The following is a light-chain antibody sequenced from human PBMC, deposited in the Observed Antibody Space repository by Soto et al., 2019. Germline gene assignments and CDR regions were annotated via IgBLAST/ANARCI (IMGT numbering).Light chain of an antibody. CDR1: KGISNY. V-gene: IGKV1-27*01. CDR3: QKYNTAPWT. Sequence: DIQMTQSPSSLSASVGDRVTITCRASKGISNYLAWYQQQPGKVPKLLIYVASTLQSGVPSRFSGSGSVTDFPLTISRLQPEDVATYYCQKYNTAPWTFGQGTKLEIK. CDR2: VAS. J-gene: IGKJ1*01.